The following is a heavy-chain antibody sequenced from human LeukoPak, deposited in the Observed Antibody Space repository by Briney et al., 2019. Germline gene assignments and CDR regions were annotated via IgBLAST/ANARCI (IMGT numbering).Heavy chain of an antibody. Sequence: SETLSLTCTVSGGSITSYYWSWIRQPPGKGLEWIGYIYHSGSTNYNPPLKSRVTISVETSKNQFSLRLRSVTAADTAVYYCARHIPGNPYFDYWGQGTLVTDYS. D-gene: IGHD2/OR15-2a*01. CDR2: IYHSGST. CDR1: GGSITSYY. J-gene: IGHJ4*02. CDR3: ARHIPGNPYFDY. V-gene: IGHV4-59*08.